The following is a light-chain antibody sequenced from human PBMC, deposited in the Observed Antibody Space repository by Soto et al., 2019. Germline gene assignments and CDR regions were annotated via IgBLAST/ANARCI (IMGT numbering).Light chain of an antibody. CDR2: DAS. J-gene: IGKJ2*01. Sequence: EIVLTQSPATLSLSPGERATLSCRASQSVSSYLAWYQQKPGQAPRLLIYDASNRATGIPARFSGSGSGTDFPLTNSRLGPEDFAGYYCQQRSNWPPTFGQGTKLEIK. V-gene: IGKV3-11*01. CDR1: QSVSSY. CDR3: QQRSNWPPT.